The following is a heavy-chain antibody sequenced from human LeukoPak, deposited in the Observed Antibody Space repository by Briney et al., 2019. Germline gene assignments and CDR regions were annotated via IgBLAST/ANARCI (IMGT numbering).Heavy chain of an antibody. CDR2: INHSGST. J-gene: IGHJ4*02. D-gene: IGHD1-1*01. CDR1: GGSFSGYY. Sequence: SETLSLTCAVYGGSFSGYYWSWIRQPPGKGLEWIGEINHSGSTNYNPSLKSRVTISVDTSKNQFSLKLSSVTAADTAVYYCASSLERVGYWGQGTLVTVSS. V-gene: IGHV4-34*01. CDR3: ASSLERVGY.